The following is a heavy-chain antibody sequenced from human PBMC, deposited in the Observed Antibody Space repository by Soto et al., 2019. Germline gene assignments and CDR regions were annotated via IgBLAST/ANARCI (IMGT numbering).Heavy chain of an antibody. D-gene: IGHD3-3*01. Sequence: PGGSLRLSCAASGFTFSHYWMTWVRQAPGKGLEWVANIKEDGSEKHYVDSVKGRFTISRDNANNSLFLQMNSLRAEDTAVYYCARDVYDFWSGYYTTYYYGMDVWGQGTTVTVSS. CDR1: GFTFSHYW. CDR2: IKEDGSEK. J-gene: IGHJ6*02. V-gene: IGHV3-7*01. CDR3: ARDVYDFWSGYYTTYYYGMDV.